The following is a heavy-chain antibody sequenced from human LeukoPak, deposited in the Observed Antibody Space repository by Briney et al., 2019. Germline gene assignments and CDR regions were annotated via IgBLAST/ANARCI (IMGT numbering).Heavy chain of an antibody. CDR3: ARLAYDFWRGYFDY. Sequence: SETLSLTCTVSGGSISSYYWGWIRQPPGKGLEWIGYIYTSGSTNYNPSLKSRVTISVDTSKNQFSLKLSSVTAADTAVYYCARLAYDFWRGYFDYWGQGTLVTVSS. V-gene: IGHV4-4*09. J-gene: IGHJ4*02. CDR2: IYTSGST. D-gene: IGHD3-3*01. CDR1: GGSISSYY.